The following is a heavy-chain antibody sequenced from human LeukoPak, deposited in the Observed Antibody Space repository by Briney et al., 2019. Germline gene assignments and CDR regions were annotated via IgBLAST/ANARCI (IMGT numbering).Heavy chain of an antibody. Sequence: SETLSLTCSVSGGSMNNYYWTWIRQPPGKGLEWIGYISYSGSTNYNPSVKSRATISVDTSKNQFSLKLSSVTAADTAVYYCARLGDPYGDYSLHYWGQGTLVIVSS. D-gene: IGHD4-17*01. CDR3: ARLGDPYGDYSLHY. V-gene: IGHV4-59*08. J-gene: IGHJ4*02. CDR1: GGSMNNYY. CDR2: ISYSGST.